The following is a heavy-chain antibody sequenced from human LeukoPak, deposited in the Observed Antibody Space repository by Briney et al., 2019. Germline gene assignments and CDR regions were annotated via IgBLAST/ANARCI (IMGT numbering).Heavy chain of an antibody. CDR3: AKILYSSNIDY. CDR1: GGSISSVSYY. D-gene: IGHD6-19*01. Sequence: SETLSLTCTVSGGSISSVSYYWGWIRQPPGKGLECIGSIFYTGRGYYNPSLKRRVTISVDTSKNQFSLKLSSVTAADTAVYYCAKILYSSNIDYWGQGTLVTVSS. V-gene: IGHV4-39*07. J-gene: IGHJ4*02. CDR2: IFYTGRG.